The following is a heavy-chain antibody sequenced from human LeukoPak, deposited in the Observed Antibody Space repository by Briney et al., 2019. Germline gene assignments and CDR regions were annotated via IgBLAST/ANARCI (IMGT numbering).Heavy chain of an antibody. D-gene: IGHD3-22*01. CDR3: ARGFRSGYYHY. Sequence: GASVKVSYKASGGTFSSCAISWVRQAPGQGLEWMGGIIPIFGTANYAQKFQGRVTITTDESTSTAYMELSSLRSEDTAVYYCARGFRSGYYHYWGQGTLVTVSS. V-gene: IGHV1-69*05. CDR2: IIPIFGTA. CDR1: GGTFSSCA. J-gene: IGHJ4*02.